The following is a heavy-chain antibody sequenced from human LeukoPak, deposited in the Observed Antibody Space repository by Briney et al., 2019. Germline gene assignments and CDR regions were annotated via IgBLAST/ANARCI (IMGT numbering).Heavy chain of an antibody. CDR3: ARGPLDSGYTYFDY. CDR2: FSYSGST. D-gene: IGHD5-12*01. CDR1: GGSVSSYY. J-gene: IGHJ4*02. Sequence: SETLSLTCTVSGGSVSSYYWSWIRQPPGRGLEWIGYFSYSGSTNYNPSLKSRVTISVDTSKNQFSLKLSSVTAADTAVYYCARGPLDSGYTYFDYWGQGTLVSVAS. V-gene: IGHV4-59*02.